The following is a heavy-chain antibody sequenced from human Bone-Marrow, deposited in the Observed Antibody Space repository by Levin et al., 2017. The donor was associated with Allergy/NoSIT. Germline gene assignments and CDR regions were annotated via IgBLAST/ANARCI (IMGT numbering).Heavy chain of an antibody. V-gene: IGHV3-7*01. CDR1: GFTFRNYW. D-gene: IGHD6-13*01. J-gene: IGHJ1*01. CDR3: ARMQSSSWYAEYFQH. Sequence: GGSLRLSCVGSGFTFRNYWMSWVRQAPGKGLEWVANIKEDGTEENYVDSVKGRLTISRDNAKNSLYLQMNSLRAEDRAVYYCARMQSSSWYAEYFQHWGQGTLVTVSS. CDR2: IKEDGTEE.